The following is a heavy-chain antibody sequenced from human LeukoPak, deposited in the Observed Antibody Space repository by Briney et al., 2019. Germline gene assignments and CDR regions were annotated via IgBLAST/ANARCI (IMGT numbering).Heavy chain of an antibody. J-gene: IGHJ6*03. CDR1: GFTFSDYW. CDR2: INSDGSST. Sequence: RTGGSLRLSCAASGFTFSDYWMHWVRQTPGEGLVWVSRINSDGSSTTYADSVKDRFTVSRDNAKNTLYVQMNSLRAEDTAVYYCACGGRAWERTELNFPYYMDVWGNGTTVTVSS. D-gene: IGHD1-26*01. V-gene: IGHV3-74*01. CDR3: ACGGRAWERTELNFPYYMDV.